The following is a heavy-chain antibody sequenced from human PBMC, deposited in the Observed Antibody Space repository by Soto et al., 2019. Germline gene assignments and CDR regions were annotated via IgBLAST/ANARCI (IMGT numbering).Heavy chain of an antibody. J-gene: IGHJ4*02. CDR1: GYAFTKYT. D-gene: IGHD3-10*01. V-gene: IGHV1-3*01. Sequence: QVQLVQSGAEVKEPGASVKVSCKASGYAFTKYTMHWVRQAPGQRLEWMGWINAGNGNTKYSQKFQGRVTITRDASANTVYMELSSLRSEDTALYYCARDSYYGSGSCNYFDYWGQGTPVTVSS. CDR2: INAGNGNT. CDR3: ARDSYYGSGSCNYFDY.